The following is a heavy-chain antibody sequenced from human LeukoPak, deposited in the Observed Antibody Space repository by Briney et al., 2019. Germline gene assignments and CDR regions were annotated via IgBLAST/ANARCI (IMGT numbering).Heavy chain of an antibody. Sequence: SGPTLVNPTATLTMTCTVSGFSLSNARMGVSWIRQPPGEALEWLAHIFSNDEKSYSTSLKSRLTISKDTSKSQVVLTMTDMDPVDTATYYCARFYYDYVWGSYRYTNFDYWGQGTLVTVSS. D-gene: IGHD3-16*02. CDR3: ARFYYDYVWGSYRYTNFDY. CDR2: IFSNDEK. J-gene: IGHJ4*02. CDR1: GFSLSNARMG. V-gene: IGHV2-26*01.